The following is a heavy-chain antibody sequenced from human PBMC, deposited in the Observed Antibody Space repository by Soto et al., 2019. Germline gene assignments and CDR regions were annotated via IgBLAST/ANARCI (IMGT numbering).Heavy chain of an antibody. Sequence: QVQLVQSGAEVKKPGASVKVSCKASGYTFTSYDINWVRQATGQGLEWMGWMNPNSGNTGYAQKFQGRVTMTRNTSISTAYMELSSLRSEDTAVYYCARGIQWLAYCDYYYYGMDVWGQGTTVTVSS. CDR2: MNPNSGNT. CDR3: ARGIQWLAYCDYYYYGMDV. J-gene: IGHJ6*02. D-gene: IGHD6-19*01. V-gene: IGHV1-8*01. CDR1: GYTFTSYD.